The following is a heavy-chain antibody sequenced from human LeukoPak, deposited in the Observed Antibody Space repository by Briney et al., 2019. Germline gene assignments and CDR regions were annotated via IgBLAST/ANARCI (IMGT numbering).Heavy chain of an antibody. CDR2: ISYDGSNK. CDR3: ARDLADCSSTSCYFSDLDY. V-gene: IGHV3-30-3*01. Sequence: PGGSLRLSCAAPGFTFSSYAMHWVRQAPGKGLEWVAVISYDGSNKYFADSVKGRFTISRDNSKNTLYLQMNSLRAEDTAVYYCARDLADCSSTSCYFSDLDYWGQGTLVTVSS. J-gene: IGHJ4*02. D-gene: IGHD2-2*01. CDR1: GFTFSSYA.